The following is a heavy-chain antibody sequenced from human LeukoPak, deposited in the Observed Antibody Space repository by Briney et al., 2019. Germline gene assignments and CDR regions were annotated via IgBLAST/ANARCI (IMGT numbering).Heavy chain of an antibody. V-gene: IGHV3-30*02. CDR3: AKDKQQLVRFFDY. Sequence: PGGSLRLSCAASGFTFSSYGMHWVRQAPGKGLEWVAFIRYDGSNKYYADSVKGRFTISRDNSKNTLYLQMNSLRAEDTAVYYCAKDKQQLVRFFDYWGQGTLVTVSS. J-gene: IGHJ4*02. CDR2: IRYDGSNK. CDR1: GFTFSSYG. D-gene: IGHD6-13*01.